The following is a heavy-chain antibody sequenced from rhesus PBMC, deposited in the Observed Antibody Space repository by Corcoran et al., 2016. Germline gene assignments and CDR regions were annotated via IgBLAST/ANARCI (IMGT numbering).Heavy chain of an antibody. J-gene: IGHJ4*01. Sequence: QLQLQESGPGLVKPSETLSLTCAVSVGSISGYWWSWLRHPPVKGLEWIGRIDSSGSTDYNPSLKSRVTSSRDTSKNQFSLKLSSVTAADTAVYYCARVGYSSGPLFDYWGQGVLVTVSS. CDR2: IDSSGST. CDR3: ARVGYSSGPLFDY. V-gene: IGHV4-165*01. D-gene: IGHD6-31*01. CDR1: VGSISGYW.